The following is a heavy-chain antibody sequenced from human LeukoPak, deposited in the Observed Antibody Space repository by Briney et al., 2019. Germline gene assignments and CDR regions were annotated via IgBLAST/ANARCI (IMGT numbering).Heavy chain of an antibody. Sequence: GGSLRLSCAVSGFTFSSYAMSWFRQAPGKGLEWVSAISGSGGNTYYTDSVKGRFTISRDNSKNTLFLQMNSLRAEDTAVYYCAKDRITYDYVDFGGQGTLVTVSS. CDR3: AKDRITYDYVDF. CDR1: GFTFSSYA. CDR2: ISGSGGNT. V-gene: IGHV3-23*01. J-gene: IGHJ4*02. D-gene: IGHD3-22*01.